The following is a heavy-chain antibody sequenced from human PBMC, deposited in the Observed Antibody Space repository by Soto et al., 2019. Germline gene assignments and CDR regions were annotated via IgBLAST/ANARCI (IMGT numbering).Heavy chain of an antibody. CDR2: IYYSGST. V-gene: IGHV4-39*01. CDR3: ARHGEKGAAAGPYNWFDP. Sequence: SETLSLTCTVSGGSISSSSYYWGWIRQPPGKGLEWIGSIYYSGSTYYNPSLKSRVTISVDTSKNQFSLKLSSVTAADTAVYYCARHGEKGAAAGPYNWFDPWGQGTLVTVSS. CDR1: GGSISSSSYY. J-gene: IGHJ5*02. D-gene: IGHD6-13*01.